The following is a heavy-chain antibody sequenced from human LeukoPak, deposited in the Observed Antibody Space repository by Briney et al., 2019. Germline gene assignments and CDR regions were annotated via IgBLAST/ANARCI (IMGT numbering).Heavy chain of an antibody. J-gene: IGHJ4*02. D-gene: IGHD2/OR15-2a*01. CDR1: GFTVSDYY. V-gene: IGHV3-11*04. CDR3: ARDFFFKSTHEAHY. CDR2: ISSSGSSI. Sequence: GGSLRLSCAASGFTVSDYYMTWIRQAPGKGLEWVSYISSSGSSIYYADSVKGRFTISRDNAENSLYLQMNSLRAEDTAIYYCARDFFFKSTHEAHYWGQGTLVTLSS.